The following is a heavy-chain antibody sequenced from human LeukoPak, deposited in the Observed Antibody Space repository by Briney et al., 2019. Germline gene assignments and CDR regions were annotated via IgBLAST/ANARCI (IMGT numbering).Heavy chain of an antibody. CDR2: IYYSGST. V-gene: IGHV4-30-4*01. CDR1: GGSISSGDYY. Sequence: SEALSLTCTVSGGSISSGDYYWSWIRQPPGKGLEWIGYIYYSGSTYYNPSLKSRVTISVDTSKNQFSLKLSSVTAADTAIYYCARSNDYGDRNWFDPWGQGTLVPVSS. J-gene: IGHJ5*02. D-gene: IGHD4-17*01. CDR3: ARSNDYGDRNWFDP.